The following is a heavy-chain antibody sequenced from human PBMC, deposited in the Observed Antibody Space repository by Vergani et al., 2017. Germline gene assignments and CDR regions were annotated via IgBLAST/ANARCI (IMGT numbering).Heavy chain of an antibody. D-gene: IGHD6-19*01. V-gene: IGHV1-3*01. Sequence: QVQLVQSGAEVKKPGASVKVSCKASGYTFTSYAMHWVRQAPGQRLEWMGWINAGNGNTKYSQKFQGRVTITRDTSASTAYMELSSLRSEDTAVYYCARDSKWLAAFDIWGQGTMVTVSS. CDR2: INAGNGNT. CDR1: GYTFTSYA. J-gene: IGHJ3*02. CDR3: ARDSKWLAAFDI.